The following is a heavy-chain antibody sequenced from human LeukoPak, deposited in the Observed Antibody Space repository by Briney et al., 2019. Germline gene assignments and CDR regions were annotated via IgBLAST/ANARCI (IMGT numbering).Heavy chain of an antibody. V-gene: IGHV1-69*05. Sequence: SVKVSCKASGGTFSSYASSWVRQAPGQGLEWMGGIIPIFGTANYAQKFQGRVTITTDESTSTAYMELSSLRSEDTAVYYCATENDSSGYQEEKAFDIWGQGTMVTVSS. CDR3: ATENDSSGYQEEKAFDI. D-gene: IGHD3-22*01. J-gene: IGHJ3*02. CDR1: GGTFSSYA. CDR2: IIPIFGTA.